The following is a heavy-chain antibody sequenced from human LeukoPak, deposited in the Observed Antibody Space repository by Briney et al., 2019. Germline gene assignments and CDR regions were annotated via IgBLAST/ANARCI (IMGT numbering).Heavy chain of an antibody. CDR3: ARVDSSGWYGLSTIYGMDV. CDR2: INPNSGGT. CDR1: GYTFTGYY. V-gene: IGHV1-2*02. Sequence: ASVKVSCKASGYTFTGYYMHWVRQAPGQGLEWMGWINPNSGGTNYAQKFQGRVTMTRDTSISTAYMELSRLRSDDTAVYYCARVDSSGWYGLSTIYGMDVWGQGTTVTVSS. D-gene: IGHD6-19*01. J-gene: IGHJ6*02.